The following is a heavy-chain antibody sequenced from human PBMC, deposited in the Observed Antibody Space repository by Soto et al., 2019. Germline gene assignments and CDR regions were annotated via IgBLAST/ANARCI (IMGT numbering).Heavy chain of an antibody. CDR1: GYTFTSYD. J-gene: IGHJ6*02. Sequence: QVQLVQSGAEVKKPGASVKVSCKASGYTFTSYDINWVRQATGQGLEWMGWMNPNRGNTGYAQKVQGRVTMTRNTSISTAYMELSSLRSEDTAVYYCARGRGSQLERRKGRSYYYYGMDVWGQGTTVTVSS. CDR2: MNPNRGNT. D-gene: IGHD1-1*01. CDR3: ARGRGSQLERRKGRSYYYYGMDV. V-gene: IGHV1-8*01.